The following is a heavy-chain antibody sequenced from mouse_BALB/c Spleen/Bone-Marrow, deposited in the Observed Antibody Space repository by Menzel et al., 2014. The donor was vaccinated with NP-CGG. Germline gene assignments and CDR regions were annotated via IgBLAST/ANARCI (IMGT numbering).Heavy chain of an antibody. Sequence: LVKTGASVKISCKASDYSFTDYYMHWVKRTHGKSLEWIGYISCYNGATSYNQKFKGKATFTVDTSSSTAYMQFSSLTSEDSAVYYCARPEGIYYYGSSYALDYWGQGTSVTVSS. V-gene: IGHV1S34*01. CDR2: ISCYNGAT. J-gene: IGHJ4*01. CDR1: DYSFTDYY. CDR3: ARPEGIYYYGSSYALDY. D-gene: IGHD1-1*01.